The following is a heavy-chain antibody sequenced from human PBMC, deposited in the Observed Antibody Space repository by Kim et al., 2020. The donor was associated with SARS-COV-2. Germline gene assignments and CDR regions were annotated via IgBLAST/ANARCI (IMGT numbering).Heavy chain of an antibody. D-gene: IGHD3-22*01. CDR3: ARAGLYYDSSGYYYRLGYYDGMHV. V-gene: IGHV4-34*01. J-gene: IGHJ6*02. Sequence: SETLSLTCAVYGGSFSGYYWSWIRQPPGKGLEWIGEINHSGSTNYNPSLKSRVTISVDTSKNQFSLKLSSVTAADTAVYYCARAGLYYDSSGYYYRLGYYDGMHVWGQGTTVSVFS. CDR2: INHSGST. CDR1: GGSFSGYY.